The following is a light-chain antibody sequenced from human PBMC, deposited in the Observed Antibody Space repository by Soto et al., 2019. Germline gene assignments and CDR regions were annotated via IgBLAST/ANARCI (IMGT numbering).Light chain of an antibody. CDR2: GAS. CDR1: QSVKTF. J-gene: IGKJ5*01. Sequence: EIVLTQSPATLSLSPGERATLSCRASQSVKTFLVWYQQRPGQAPRLLIYGASSRATGVPDRFSGSGSGTDFTLTITRLEPEDFAVYYCQQRSNWPPITFGQGTRLEIK. CDR3: QQRSNWPPIT. V-gene: IGKV3-11*01.